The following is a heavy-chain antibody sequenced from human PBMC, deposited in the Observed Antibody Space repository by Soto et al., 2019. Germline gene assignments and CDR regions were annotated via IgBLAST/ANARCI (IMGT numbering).Heavy chain of an antibody. V-gene: IGHV3-23*01. Sequence: EVQLLESGGDLVQPGGSLRLSCAASGFAFSNYAMSWVRQAPGKGLEWVSGVGGSGDRTYYADVVKGRFTVSRDNFKNTMYLQRNSLRVEDTAIYYCARAEDDYGDQDHFDFWGQGTLVTVSS. D-gene: IGHD4-17*01. CDR3: ARAEDDYGDQDHFDF. CDR1: GFAFSNYA. J-gene: IGHJ4*02. CDR2: VGGSGDRT.